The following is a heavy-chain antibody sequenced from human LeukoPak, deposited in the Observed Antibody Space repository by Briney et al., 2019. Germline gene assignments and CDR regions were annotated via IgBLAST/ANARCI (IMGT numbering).Heavy chain of an antibody. CDR1: GFTFSSYE. V-gene: IGHV3-48*03. CDR2: ISSSGSTI. D-gene: IGHD3-10*01. CDR3: AREGGIWFGELEDY. Sequence: GGSLRLSCAASGFTFSSYEMNWVRQAPGKGLEWVSYISSSGSTIYYADSVKGRFAISRDNAKNSLYLQMNSLRAEDTAVYYCAREGGIWFGELEDYWGQGTLVTVSS. J-gene: IGHJ4*02.